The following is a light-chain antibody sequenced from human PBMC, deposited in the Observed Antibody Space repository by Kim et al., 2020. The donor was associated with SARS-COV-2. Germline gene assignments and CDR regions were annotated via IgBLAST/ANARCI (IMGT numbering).Light chain of an antibody. J-gene: IGKJ1*01. V-gene: IGKV3-20*01. CDR3: QQYSSSFRT. CDR1: QSVSSNY. Sequence: SHGERATRSCRASQSVSSNYLAWYQQRPGQAPRLLIYDASSRATGIPDRFSGSGSGTDFTLTISRLEPEDFAVYYCQQYSSSFRTFGQGTKVDIK. CDR2: DAS.